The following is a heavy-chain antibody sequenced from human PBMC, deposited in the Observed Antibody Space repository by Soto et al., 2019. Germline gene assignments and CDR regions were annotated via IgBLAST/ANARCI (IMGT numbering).Heavy chain of an antibody. D-gene: IGHD2-8*01. Sequence: SETLSLTCTVSGGSISSSSYYWGWIRQPPGKGLEWIGSIYYSGSTHYNPSLKSRVTISVDTSKNQFSLKLSSVTAADTAVYYCASLYCTNGVCYTGDYYGMDVWGQGTTVTVSS. CDR3: ASLYCTNGVCYTGDYYGMDV. J-gene: IGHJ6*02. CDR1: GGSISSSSYY. V-gene: IGHV4-39*01. CDR2: IYYSGST.